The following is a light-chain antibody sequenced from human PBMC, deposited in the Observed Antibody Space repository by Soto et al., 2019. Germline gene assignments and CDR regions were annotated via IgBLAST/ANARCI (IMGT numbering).Light chain of an antibody. J-gene: IGKJ1*01. Sequence: EIVLTQSPGTLSLSPGDRATLSCRASQSVSSNFLAWYQQKPGQAPRLLICAASSRANGIPDRFSGSGSGTEFTLTVSRLEPEDFEVYYCQQYGISPWTLGQGTKVDIK. CDR3: QQYGISPWT. CDR2: AAS. CDR1: QSVSSNF. V-gene: IGKV3-20*01.